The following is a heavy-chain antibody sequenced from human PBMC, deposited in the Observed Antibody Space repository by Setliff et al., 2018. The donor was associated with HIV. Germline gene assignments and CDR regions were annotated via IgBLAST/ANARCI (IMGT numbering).Heavy chain of an antibody. CDR3: ARVPVAGANWFDP. CDR1: GSSITSSSFY. CDR2: VSQSGST. J-gene: IGHJ5*02. V-gene: IGHV4-39*01. D-gene: IGHD2-21*01. Sequence: SETLSLTCTVSGSSITSSSFYWGWIRQSPGKRLEWIGSVSQSGSTYYNPSLKSRITISVDRSKNLFSLKLISVTAADQGVYYCARVPVAGANWFDPWGLGTLVTVSS.